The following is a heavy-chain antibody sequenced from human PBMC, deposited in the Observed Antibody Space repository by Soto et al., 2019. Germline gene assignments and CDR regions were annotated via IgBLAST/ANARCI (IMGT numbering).Heavy chain of an antibody. J-gene: IGHJ6*03. CDR2: IYPGDSDT. CDR1: GYSFTSYW. CDR3: ARGPAAGPDYYYYYMDV. Sequence: GESLKISCKGSGYSFTSYWIGWVRQMPGKGLEWMGIIYPGDSDTRYSPSFQGQVTISADKSNSTAYLQWSSLKGSDTAMYYCARGPAAGPDYYYYYMDVWGKGTTVTVSS. V-gene: IGHV5-51*01. D-gene: IGHD6-13*01.